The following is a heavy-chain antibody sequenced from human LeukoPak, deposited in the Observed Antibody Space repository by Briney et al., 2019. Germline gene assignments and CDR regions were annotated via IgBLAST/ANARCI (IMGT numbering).Heavy chain of an antibody. D-gene: IGHD3-10*01. CDR1: GFTFSSYA. Sequence: GGSLRLSCAASGFTFSSYAMHWVRQAPGKGLEWVAVISYDGSNKYYADSVKGRLTISRDNSKNTLYLQMNSLRAEDTAVYYCARDLWGWFGDYYYYGMDVWGQGTTVTVSS. V-gene: IGHV3-30-3*01. CDR3: ARDLWGWFGDYYYYGMDV. J-gene: IGHJ6*02. CDR2: ISYDGSNK.